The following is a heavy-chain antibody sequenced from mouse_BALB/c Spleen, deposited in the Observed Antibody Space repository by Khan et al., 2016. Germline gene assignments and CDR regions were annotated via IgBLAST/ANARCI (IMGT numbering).Heavy chain of an antibody. Sequence: EVQLQESGPGLVKPSQSLSLTCTVTGFSITSDYAWNWIRQFPGNKLEWMDYITYSGSTSYNPSLKSRISITRDTSKNQFFLQLNSVTTEDTATYYCVINYAMDYWGQGTSVTVSS. CDR1: GFSITSDYA. CDR2: ITYSGST. J-gene: IGHJ4*01. V-gene: IGHV3-2*02. CDR3: VINYAMDY.